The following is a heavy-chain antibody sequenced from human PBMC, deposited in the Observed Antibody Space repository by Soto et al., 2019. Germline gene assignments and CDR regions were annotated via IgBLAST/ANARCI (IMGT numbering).Heavy chain of an antibody. Sequence: QVRLAESGGSVVQPGRSRRLSCTTSGFTFSSYGMHWVRQAPGKGLEWVAVIWPDGSKEFYADSVKGRFSVSRDNSKXXXXXXXXXXXXXXXXXXXXXXXRIVVPPFDSWGRGTLVTVS. CDR2: IWPDGSKE. CDR1: GFTFSSYG. V-gene: IGHV3-33*01. J-gene: IGHJ5*01. CDR3: XXXRIVVPPFDS. D-gene: IGHD2-15*01.